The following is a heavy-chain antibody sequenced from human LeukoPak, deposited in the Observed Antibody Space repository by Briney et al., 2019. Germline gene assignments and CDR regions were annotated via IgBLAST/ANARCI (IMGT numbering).Heavy chain of an antibody. CDR2: INTNTGNP. J-gene: IGHJ4*02. Sequence: EASLQVSCQASGYTFTSYAMNWVRQAPGQGLEWMGWINTNTGNPTYAQGFTGRFVFSLDTSVSTAYLQISSLKAEDTAVYYCARGGGYSGSYVDYWGQGTLVTVSS. CDR1: GYTFTSYA. D-gene: IGHD1-26*01. CDR3: ARGGGYSGSYVDY. V-gene: IGHV7-4-1*02.